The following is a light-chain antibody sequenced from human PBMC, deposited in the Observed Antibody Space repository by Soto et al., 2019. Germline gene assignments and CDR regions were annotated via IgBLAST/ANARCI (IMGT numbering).Light chain of an antibody. CDR2: AAS. V-gene: IGKV1-39*01. Sequence: DIQMTQSPSSLSASVGDRVTITCRASQSISSYLNWYQQKPGKAPKLLIYAASSLQSGAPSRFSGSGSGTDFTLTISSLQPEDFATYYGQQSYSTPPITCGQGTRLEIK. CDR3: QQSYSTPPIT. J-gene: IGKJ5*01. CDR1: QSISSY.